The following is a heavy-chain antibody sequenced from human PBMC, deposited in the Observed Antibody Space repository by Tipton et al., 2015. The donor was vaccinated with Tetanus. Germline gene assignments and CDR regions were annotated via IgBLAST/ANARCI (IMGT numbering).Heavy chain of an antibody. CDR2: INPNSGGT. Sequence: QSGPEVKKPGSSVKVSCKASGGTFSSYAISWVRQAPGQGLEWMGWINPNSGGTNYAQKFQGWVTMTRDTSISTAYMELSRLRSDDTAVYYCARGGDILRYFDWFYYFDYWGQGTLVTVSS. CDR1: GGTFSSYA. D-gene: IGHD3-9*01. V-gene: IGHV1-2*04. CDR3: ARGGDILRYFDWFYYFDY. J-gene: IGHJ4*02.